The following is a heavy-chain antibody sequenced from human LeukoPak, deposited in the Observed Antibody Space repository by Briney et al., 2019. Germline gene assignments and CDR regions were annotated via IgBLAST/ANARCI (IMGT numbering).Heavy chain of an antibody. CDR3: ARDSRLRVRDGKLLDY. CDR2: IYSGGST. V-gene: IGHV3-53*01. Sequence: GGSLRLSCAASGFTVSSNYMSWVRQAPGKGLEWVSVIYSGGSTFYADSVKGRFTISRDNSKNTLYLQMSSLRAEDTAVYYCARDSRLRVRDGKLLDYWGQGTPVTVSS. J-gene: IGHJ4*02. D-gene: IGHD3-10*01. CDR1: GFTVSSNY.